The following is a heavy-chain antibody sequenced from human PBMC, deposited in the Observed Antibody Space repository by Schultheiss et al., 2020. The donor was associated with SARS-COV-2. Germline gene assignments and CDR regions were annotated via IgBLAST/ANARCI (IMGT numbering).Heavy chain of an antibody. CDR2: INPNSGGT. CDR3: ASEWVVVAANWWFDP. V-gene: IGHV1-2*06. D-gene: IGHD2-15*01. CDR1: GGTFSSYA. Sequence: ASVKVSCKASGGTFSSYAISWVRQAPGQGLEWMGRINPNSGGTNYAQKFQGRVTMTRDTSISTAYMELSRLRSDDTAVYYCASEWVVVAANWWFDPWGQG. J-gene: IGHJ5*02.